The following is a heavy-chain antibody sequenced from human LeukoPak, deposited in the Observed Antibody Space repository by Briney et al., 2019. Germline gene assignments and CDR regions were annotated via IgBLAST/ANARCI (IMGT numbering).Heavy chain of an antibody. J-gene: IGHJ4*02. CDR2: VHYSGTT. CDR1: GGSMSSYY. D-gene: IGHD1-1*01. Sequence: SETLSLTCTVSGGSMSSYYWSWIRQPPGQGLEWIGYVHYSGTTDYNPSLQSRVTISLDTSKSQFSLKLSSVTAADTAVYYCASQLGGTTFHWGQGTLVTVSS. CDR3: ASQLGGTTFH. V-gene: IGHV4-59*03.